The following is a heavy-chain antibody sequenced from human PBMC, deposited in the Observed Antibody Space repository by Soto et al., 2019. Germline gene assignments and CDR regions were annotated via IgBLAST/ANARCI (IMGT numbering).Heavy chain of an antibody. CDR1: GGTFSSYA. CDR3: ARAELGYCSSTSCYSHYYYYGMDV. CDR2: IIPIFGTA. J-gene: IGHJ6*02. D-gene: IGHD2-2*01. Sequence: QVQLVQSGAEVKKPGSSVKVSCKASGGTFSSYAISWVRQAPGQGLEWMGGIIPIFGTANYAQKFKGRVTITADESTRTAYLELSSLRSEDTAVYYCARAELGYCSSTSCYSHYYYYGMDVWGHGTTVTVSS. V-gene: IGHV1-69*01.